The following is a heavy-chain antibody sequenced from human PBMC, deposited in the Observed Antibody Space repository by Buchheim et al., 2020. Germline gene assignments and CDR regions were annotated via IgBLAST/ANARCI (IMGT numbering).Heavy chain of an antibody. J-gene: IGHJ5*02. CDR2: INPSGGST. V-gene: IGHV1-46*01. Sequence: QVQLVQSGAEVKKPGASVKVSCKASGYTFTSYYMHWVRQAPGQGLEWMGIINPSGGSTSYAQKFQGRVTMTRDTSTSTVYMELSSLRSEDTAVYYCARECLGGQYYDSSGYYSPWGQGTL. D-gene: IGHD3-22*01. CDR1: GYTFTSYY. CDR3: ARECLGGQYYDSSGYYSP.